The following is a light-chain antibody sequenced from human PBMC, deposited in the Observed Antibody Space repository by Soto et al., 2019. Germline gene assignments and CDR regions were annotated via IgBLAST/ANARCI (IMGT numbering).Light chain of an antibody. CDR2: DAS. CDR1: QSVSSY. J-gene: IGKJ4*01. Sequence: EIVLTQSPATLSLSPGERATRSCRASQSVSSYLAWYQQKPGQAPRLLIYDASNRATGIPARFSGSGSGTDFTLTISSLEPEDFAVYDCQQRSHWLTFGGGTKVEIK. CDR3: QQRSHWLT. V-gene: IGKV3-11*01.